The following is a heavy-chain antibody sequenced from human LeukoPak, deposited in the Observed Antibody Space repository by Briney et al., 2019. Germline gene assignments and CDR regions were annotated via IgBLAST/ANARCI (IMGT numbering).Heavy chain of an antibody. V-gene: IGHV3-23*01. Sequence: GGSLRLSCAASGFTLSTYAMNWVRQAPGKGLEWVSVITGSGDRAYHADSVKGRFSISRDNSRNTLYLQMNSLRAEDTAVYYCARDRGTVIEVAPINVWGKGTTVTVSS. CDR3: ARDRGTVIEVAPINV. D-gene: IGHD3-22*01. CDR1: GFTLSTYA. J-gene: IGHJ6*04. CDR2: ITGSGDRA.